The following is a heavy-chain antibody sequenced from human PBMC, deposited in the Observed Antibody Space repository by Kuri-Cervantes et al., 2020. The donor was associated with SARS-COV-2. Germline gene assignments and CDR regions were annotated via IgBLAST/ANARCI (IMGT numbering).Heavy chain of an antibody. Sequence: SVKVSCKASGGTFSSYAISWVRQAAGQGLEWMGGIIPIFGTANYAQKFQGRVTITADESTSTAYMELSSLRSEDTAVYYCARARNGNYLNEPDYWGQGTLVTVSS. CDR3: ARARNGNYLNEPDY. J-gene: IGHJ4*02. V-gene: IGHV1-69*13. CDR2: IIPIFGTA. CDR1: GGTFSSYA. D-gene: IGHD4-17*01.